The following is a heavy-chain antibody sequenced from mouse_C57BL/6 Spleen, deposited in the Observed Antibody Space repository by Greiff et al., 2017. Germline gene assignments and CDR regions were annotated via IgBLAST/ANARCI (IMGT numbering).Heavy chain of an antibody. J-gene: IGHJ3*01. CDR1: GYSITSGYD. Sequence: EVQLVESGPGMVKPSQSLSLTCTVTGYSITSGYDWHWIRHFPGNKLEWMGYISYSGSTNYNPSLNSRISITHDTSKNHFFLTLNSVTTEDTATYYCARDMGRRGWFADWGQGTLVTVSA. CDR3: ARDMGRRGWFAD. CDR2: ISYSGST. V-gene: IGHV3-1*01. D-gene: IGHD4-1*01.